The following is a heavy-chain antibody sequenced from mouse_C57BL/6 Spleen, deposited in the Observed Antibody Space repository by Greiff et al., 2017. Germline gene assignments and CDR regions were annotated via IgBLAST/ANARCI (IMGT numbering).Heavy chain of an antibody. CDR2: ISSGGDYI. J-gene: IGHJ2*01. CDR3: TREGYYDYGFDY. D-gene: IGHD2-4*01. Sequence: EVKVVESGEGLVKPGGSLKLSCAASGFTFSSYAMSWVRQTPEKRLEWVAYISSGGDYIYYADTVKGRFTISRDNARNTLYLQMSSLKSEDTAMYYCTREGYYDYGFDYWGQGTTLTVSS. CDR1: GFTFSSYA. V-gene: IGHV5-9-1*02.